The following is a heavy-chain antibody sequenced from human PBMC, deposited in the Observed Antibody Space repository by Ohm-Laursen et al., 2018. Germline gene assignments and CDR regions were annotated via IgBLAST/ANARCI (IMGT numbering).Heavy chain of an antibody. V-gene: IGHV3-23*01. Sequence: SLRLSCAASGFTFDTYAMTWVRQAPTKGLEWVSSISGRGGSTYYADSVKGRFTISRDNSKNTLYLKMNGLSPEDTALYYCAKDREYPPTPANDYWGQGTLVTVSS. CDR2: ISGRGGST. CDR3: AKDREYPPTPANDY. D-gene: IGHD2-2*01. CDR1: GFTFDTYA. J-gene: IGHJ4*02.